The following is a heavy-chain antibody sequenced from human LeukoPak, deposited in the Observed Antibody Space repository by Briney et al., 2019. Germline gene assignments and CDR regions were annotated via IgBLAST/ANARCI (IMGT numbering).Heavy chain of an antibody. D-gene: IGHD3-16*01. CDR3: ARFDYGAPDY. CDR2: TYYRSRWYN. V-gene: IGHV6-1*01. J-gene: IGHJ4*02. Sequence: SQTLSLTCAISGDSVASNSAAWNWIRQSPSRGLEWLGRTYYRSRWYNDYTVSVRSRISINPDTSRNQFPLQLQSVTHEDTAVYYCARFDYGAPDYWGQGTLVTVSS. CDR1: GDSVASNSAA.